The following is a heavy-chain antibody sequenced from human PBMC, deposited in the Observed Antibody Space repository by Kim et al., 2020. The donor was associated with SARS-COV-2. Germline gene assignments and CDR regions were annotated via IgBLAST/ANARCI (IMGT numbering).Heavy chain of an antibody. CDR3: AGRDSQYSRGWYY. CDR1: GFTFSSYS. Sequence: GGSLRLSCAASGFTFSSYSMNWVRQAPGKGLEWVSSISSSSSYIYYADSVKGRFTISRDNAKNTLYLQMNSLRAEDTAVYYCAGRDSQYSRGWYYCGQGALVTVSS. V-gene: IGHV3-21*01. CDR2: ISSSSSYI. D-gene: IGHD6-19*01. J-gene: IGHJ4*02.